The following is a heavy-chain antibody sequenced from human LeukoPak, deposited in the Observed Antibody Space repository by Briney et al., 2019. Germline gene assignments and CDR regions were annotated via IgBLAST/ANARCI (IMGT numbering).Heavy chain of an antibody. D-gene: IGHD5-24*01. J-gene: IGHJ6*03. V-gene: IGHV3-21*01. Sequence: PGGSLRLSCAASGFTFCSYSMNWVRQAPGKGLEWVSSISSSSSYIYYADSVKGRFTISRYNAKNSLYLQMNSLRAEDTAVYYCARGEMATILDYYYYMDVWGKGTTVTLSS. CDR2: ISSSSSYI. CDR1: GFTFCSYS. CDR3: ARGEMATILDYYYYMDV.